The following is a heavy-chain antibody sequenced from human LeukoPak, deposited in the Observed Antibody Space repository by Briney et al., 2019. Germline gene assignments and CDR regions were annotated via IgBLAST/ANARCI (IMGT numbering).Heavy chain of an antibody. Sequence: SETLSLTCTVSGVSISSYYWSWIRQPPGKGLEWIGYIYYSGSTNYNPSLKSRVTMSVDTSKNQFSLKLSSVTAADTAVYYCARSEEEYSSSSWVNWFDPWGQGTLVTVSS. CDR3: ARSEEEYSSSSWVNWFDP. J-gene: IGHJ5*02. CDR1: GVSISSYY. V-gene: IGHV4-59*12. D-gene: IGHD6-6*01. CDR2: IYYSGST.